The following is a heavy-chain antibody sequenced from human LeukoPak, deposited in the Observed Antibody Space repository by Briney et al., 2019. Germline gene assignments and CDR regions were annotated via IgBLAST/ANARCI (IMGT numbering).Heavy chain of an antibody. V-gene: IGHV3-7*03. Sequence: PGGSLTLSCAASGFTFSTYWMSRVRQAPGKGLEWVVNIKQDGSEKYYVDSVKGRFTISRDNAKNSLYLQMNSLRAEDTAVYYCARDLWFGELSNAFDIWGQGTMVTVSS. CDR2: IKQDGSEK. J-gene: IGHJ3*02. D-gene: IGHD3-10*01. CDR1: GFTFSTYW. CDR3: ARDLWFGELSNAFDI.